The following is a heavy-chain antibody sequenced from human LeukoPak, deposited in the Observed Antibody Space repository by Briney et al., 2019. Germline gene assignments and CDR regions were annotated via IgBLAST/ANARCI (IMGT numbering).Heavy chain of an antibody. CDR3: AREEAEAARPFDY. V-gene: IGHV3-30*02. D-gene: IGHD6-6*01. J-gene: IGHJ4*02. CDR2: IRYGGNTK. Sequence: PGGSLRLSCEASKFIFSIYGMHWVRQAPGKGLEWVAFIRYGGNTKYYADSVTGRFTISRDNSKNTLYLQMNSLRAEDTAVYYCAREEAEAARPFDYWGQGTLVTVSS. CDR1: KFIFSIYG.